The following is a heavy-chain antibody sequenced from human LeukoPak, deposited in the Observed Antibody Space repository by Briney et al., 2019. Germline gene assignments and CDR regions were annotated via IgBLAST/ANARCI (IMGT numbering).Heavy chain of an antibody. Sequence: SLRLSCAASRFTFDDYAMHWVRQAPGKGLEWVSGISWNSGSIGYADSVKGRFTISRDNAKNSLYLQMNSLRAEDTALYYCAKGRDKYQLLSKNWFDPWGQGTLVTVSS. D-gene: IGHD2-2*01. J-gene: IGHJ5*02. V-gene: IGHV3-9*01. CDR1: RFTFDDYA. CDR2: ISWNSGSI. CDR3: AKGRDKYQLLSKNWFDP.